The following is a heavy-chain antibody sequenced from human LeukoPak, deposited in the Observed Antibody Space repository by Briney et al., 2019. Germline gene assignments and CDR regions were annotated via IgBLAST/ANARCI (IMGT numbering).Heavy chain of an antibody. Sequence: GGSLRLSCAASGFTFSNAWMSWVRQAPGKGLEWVANIKQDGSEKYYVDSVKGRFTISRDNAKNSLYLQMNSLRAEDTAVYYCARIVATIEYYFDYWGQGALVTVSS. CDR2: IKQDGSEK. CDR3: ARIVATIEYYFDY. CDR1: GFTFSNAW. D-gene: IGHD5-12*01. J-gene: IGHJ4*02. V-gene: IGHV3-7*01.